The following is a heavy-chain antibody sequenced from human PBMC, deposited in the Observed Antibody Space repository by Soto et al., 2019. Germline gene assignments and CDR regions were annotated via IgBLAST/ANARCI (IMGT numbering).Heavy chain of an antibody. CDR3: VRDSGDYPDY. D-gene: IGHD4-17*01. Sequence: EVQLVESGGGWVQPGESLRLSCVVSGFNFRAYSMNWVRQAPGQGLEWISYISSTSTTLYYADSVKGRFTISRDTDLKPRFLQMNSLRAEDTAVYYCVRDSGDYPDYWGQGTQVTVSS. V-gene: IGHV3-48*01. CDR1: GFNFRAYS. CDR2: ISSTSTTL. J-gene: IGHJ4*02.